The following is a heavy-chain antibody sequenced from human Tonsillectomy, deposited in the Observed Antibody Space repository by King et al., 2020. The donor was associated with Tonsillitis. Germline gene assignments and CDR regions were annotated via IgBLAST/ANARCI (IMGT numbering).Heavy chain of an antibody. CDR2: IYYSGST. V-gene: IGHV4-61*02. CDR3: AGQRGRYCSSTSCRGWFDP. D-gene: IGHD2-2*01. Sequence: VQLQESGPGLVKPSQTLSLTCTVSGGSISSGSNYWSWIRQPAGKGLEWIGRIYYSGSTNYNTSLKSRVSVSVETSKNQVSPKRIYVSAADTSVYYCAGQRGRYCSSTSCRGWFDPWGQGTLVTVSS. J-gene: IGHJ5*02. CDR1: GGSISSGSNY.